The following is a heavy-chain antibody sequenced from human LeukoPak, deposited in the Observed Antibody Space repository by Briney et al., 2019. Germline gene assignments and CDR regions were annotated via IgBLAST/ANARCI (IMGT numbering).Heavy chain of an antibody. CDR1: GGSISSYY. D-gene: IGHD2-2*02. CDR3: ARARPCSGTSCYTREGRPRGFVYYYGMDV. Sequence: PSETLSLTCTVSGGSISSYYWSWIRQPAGKGLEWIGRIYTSGSTNYNPSLKSRVTMSVDTSKNQFSLKLSSVTAADTAVYYCARARPCSGTSCYTREGRPRGFVYYYGMDVWGQGTTVTVSS. J-gene: IGHJ6*02. CDR2: IYTSGST. V-gene: IGHV4-4*07.